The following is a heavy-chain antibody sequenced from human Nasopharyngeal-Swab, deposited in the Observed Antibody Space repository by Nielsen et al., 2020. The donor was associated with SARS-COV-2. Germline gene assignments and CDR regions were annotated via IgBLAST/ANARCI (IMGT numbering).Heavy chain of an antibody. Sequence: GESLKISCKGSGYSFTIFWIGWARQIPGKGLCLKGIIYPADSDTRYSPSFQCQVTISSDKSISTAYLQLSSLKASDTAMYYCARQSDHYDILTGDPPWYFDYWGQGTLVTVSS. CDR2: IYPADSDT. D-gene: IGHD3-9*01. CDR3: ARQSDHYDILTGDPPWYFDY. V-gene: IGHV5-51*01. J-gene: IGHJ4*02. CDR1: GYSFTIFW.